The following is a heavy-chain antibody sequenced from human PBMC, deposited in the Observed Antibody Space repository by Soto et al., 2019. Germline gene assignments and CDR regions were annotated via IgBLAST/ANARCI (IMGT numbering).Heavy chain of an antibody. J-gene: IGHJ4*02. CDR3: ARDVRYCSNGVCYTSDY. V-gene: IGHV3-23*01. CDR2: ISGSGGGT. CDR1: GFTFSSYA. Sequence: GGSLRLSCAASGFTFSSYAMTWVRQAPGKGLQWVSVISGSGGGTYYADSVKGRFTISRDNSKNTVYLQMNSLRAEDTAVYYCARDVRYCSNGVCYTSDYWGQGTLVTVSS. D-gene: IGHD2-8*01.